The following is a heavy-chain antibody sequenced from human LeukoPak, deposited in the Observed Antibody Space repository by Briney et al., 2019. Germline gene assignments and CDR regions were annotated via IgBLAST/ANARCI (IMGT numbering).Heavy chain of an antibody. CDR3: ARGPENQLLFFDF. CDR1: GYTFTDYY. Sequence: GASVKVSCKASGYTFTDYYMHWVRQAPGQGLEWMGWINPNSGGTNYPQKFQGRVTMTRDTSISTAYMELSRLRSDDTAVYYCARGPENQLLFFDFWGQRTLVTVSS. CDR2: INPNSGGT. D-gene: IGHD2-2*01. V-gene: IGHV1-2*02. J-gene: IGHJ4*02.